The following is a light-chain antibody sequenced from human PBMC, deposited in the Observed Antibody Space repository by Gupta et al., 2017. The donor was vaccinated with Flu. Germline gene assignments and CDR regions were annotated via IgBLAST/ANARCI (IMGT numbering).Light chain of an antibody. CDR2: WAS. CDR3: QQYYTTLWT. CDR1: QSVLYSSNNKNY. Sequence: SLGERATINCKSSQSVLYSSNNKNYLAWYQQKPGQPPKLLIYWASTREPGVPDRFSGSGSGTDFTLTISSLQAEDVAVYYCQQYYTTLWTFGQGTKVEIK. J-gene: IGKJ1*01. V-gene: IGKV4-1*01.